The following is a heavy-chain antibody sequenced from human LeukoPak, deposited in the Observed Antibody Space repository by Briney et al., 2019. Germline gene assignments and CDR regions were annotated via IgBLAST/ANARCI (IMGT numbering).Heavy chain of an antibody. V-gene: IGHV4-4*02. CDR3: AREEKQPYAFDI. D-gene: IGHD1/OR15-1a*01. CDR1: GGSISNDNW. CDR2: IYRSGST. Sequence: PSGTLSLTCAVSGGSISNDNWWSWVRQSPGKGLEWIGEIYRSGSTNYNPSLKSRVTISVDTSKNQFSLKLSSVTAADTAVYYCAREEKQPYAFDIWGQGTMVTVSS. J-gene: IGHJ3*02.